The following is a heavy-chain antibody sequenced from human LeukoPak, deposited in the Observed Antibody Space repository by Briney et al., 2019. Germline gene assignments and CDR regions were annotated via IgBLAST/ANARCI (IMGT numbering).Heavy chain of an antibody. CDR3: TTFNYYDSSGSPGNAFDI. Sequence: ASVKVSCKASGYTFTSYGLSWVRQAPGQGLEWMGWISAYNGNTNYAQKLQGRVTMTTDTSTSTAYMELRSLRSDDTAVYYCTTFNYYDSSGSPGNAFDIWGQGTMVTVSS. CDR1: GYTFTSYG. CDR2: ISAYNGNT. J-gene: IGHJ3*02. D-gene: IGHD3-22*01. V-gene: IGHV1-18*01.